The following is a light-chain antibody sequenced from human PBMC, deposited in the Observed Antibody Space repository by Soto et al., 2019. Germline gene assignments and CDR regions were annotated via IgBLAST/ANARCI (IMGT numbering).Light chain of an antibody. J-gene: IGKJ1*01. V-gene: IGKV3-15*01. Sequence: EIWMTQSPATLSVSLGERATLSCRASQSVSSKLAWYQQKPGQAPRLLIYGASTRATGIPARFSGSGSGTEFTLTISSLKSEDFAVYYCQQYNNWHTWTFGHGTKVDIK. CDR2: GAS. CDR1: QSVSSK. CDR3: QQYNNWHTWT.